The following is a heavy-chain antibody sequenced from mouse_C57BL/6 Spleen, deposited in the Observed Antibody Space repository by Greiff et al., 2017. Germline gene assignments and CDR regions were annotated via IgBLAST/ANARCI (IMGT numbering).Heavy chain of an antibody. V-gene: IGHV2-5*01. J-gene: IGHJ2*01. CDR3: AKAYDGVYYFDY. D-gene: IGHD2-12*01. Sequence: QVQLKESGPGLVQPSPSLSIPFTVSGFSLTSSGVHLVRQSPGKGLEWLGVIWRGGSTDYNAAFMSRLSLTKDNSKSQVFFKMNSLQADDTAIYSCAKAYDGVYYFDYWGQGTTLTVSS. CDR2: IWRGGST. CDR1: GFSLTSSG.